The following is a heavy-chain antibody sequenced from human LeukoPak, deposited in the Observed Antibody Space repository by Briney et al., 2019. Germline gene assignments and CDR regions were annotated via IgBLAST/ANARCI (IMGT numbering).Heavy chain of an antibody. V-gene: IGHV3-7*01. D-gene: IGHD3-10*01. Sequence: PGGSLRLSCAASGFTFSSYGMHWVRQAPGKGLEWVANIKQDGSEKYYVDSVKGRFTISRDNAKNSLYLQMNSLRAEDTAVYYRARGTYYYGSGTYVKYFDYWGQGTLVTVSS. CDR1: GFTFSSYG. J-gene: IGHJ4*02. CDR2: IKQDGSEK. CDR3: ARGTYYYGSGTYVKYFDY.